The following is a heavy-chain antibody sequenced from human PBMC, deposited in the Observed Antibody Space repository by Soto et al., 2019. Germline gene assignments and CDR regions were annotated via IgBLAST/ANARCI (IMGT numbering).Heavy chain of an antibody. Sequence: QITLNESGPTVVKPAETLTLTCTFSGFSLTTSGVGVGWIRQSPGKAPEWLALIYCDDDKRYSASLKSRLTITKDTSNNQVVLTMASVDPADTATYYCAHRILRTVFGLVTTTAIYFDFWGQGTPVVVSS. CDR1: GFSLTTSGVG. J-gene: IGHJ4*02. D-gene: IGHD3-3*01. V-gene: IGHV2-5*02. CDR3: AHRILRTVFGLVTTTAIYFDF. CDR2: IYCDDDK.